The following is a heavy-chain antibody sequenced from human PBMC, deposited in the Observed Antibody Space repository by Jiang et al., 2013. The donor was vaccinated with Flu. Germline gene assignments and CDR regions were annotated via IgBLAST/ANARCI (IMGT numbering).Heavy chain of an antibody. V-gene: IGHV3-33*05. CDR2: LSFTESNA. CDR3: ARDGYCSGSSCYSGFSWYFDL. Sequence: VQLVESGGGVVQPGRSLRLSCAASGFTFNYYGMHWVRQAPGKGLEWVAVLSFTESNAYYADSVKGRFTISRDNSKNTLHLQMNSLRAEDTAVYYCARDGYCSGSSCYSGFSWYFDLWGRGTWSLSPQ. J-gene: IGHJ2*01. D-gene: IGHD2-15*01. CDR1: GFTFNYYG.